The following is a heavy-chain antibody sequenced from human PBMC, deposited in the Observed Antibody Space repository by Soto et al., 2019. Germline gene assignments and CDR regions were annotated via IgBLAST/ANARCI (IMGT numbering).Heavy chain of an antibody. V-gene: IGHV3-30-3*01. CDR3: VRAHSGSFLIQLDY. Sequence: GSLRISCAAAGLTFSTYTFHWVRQAPGKGPEWVAVVSYDGNNQYYADSVKGRFTISKDNSNNTLYLQMTSLRPEDTAIYYCVRAHSGSFLIQLDYWGQVNL. J-gene: IGHJ4*02. CDR2: VSYDGNNQ. CDR1: GLTFSTYT. D-gene: IGHD1-26*01.